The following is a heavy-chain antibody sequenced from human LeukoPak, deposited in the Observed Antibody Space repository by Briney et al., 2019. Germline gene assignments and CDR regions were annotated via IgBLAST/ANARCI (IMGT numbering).Heavy chain of an antibody. D-gene: IGHD1-14*01. CDR1: GYTFTGYY. J-gene: IGHJ4*02. V-gene: IGHV1-2*02. CDR2: INPNSGGT. Sequence: ASVKVSCKASGYTFTGYYMHWVRQAPGQGLEWMGWINPNSGGTNYAQKFQGRVTMTSDTSISTAYMELSRLRSDDTAVYYCARDMGSGSQPDVYWGQGTLVTVSS. CDR3: ARDMGSGSQPDVY.